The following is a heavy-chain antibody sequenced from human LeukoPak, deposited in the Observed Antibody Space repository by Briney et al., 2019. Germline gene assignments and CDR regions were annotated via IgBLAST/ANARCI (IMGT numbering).Heavy chain of an antibody. CDR1: GYTFTSYG. CDR2: ISAYNGNT. Sequence: ASVKVSCKASGYTFTSYGISWVRQAPGQGLEWMGWISAYNGNTNYAQKLQGGVTMTTDTSTSTAYMELRSLRSDDTAVYYCARLHPDLAPYCSSTSCYSYYYYGMGVWGQGTTVTVSS. CDR3: ARLHPDLAPYCSSTSCYSYYYYGMGV. V-gene: IGHV1-18*01. J-gene: IGHJ6*02. D-gene: IGHD2-2*01.